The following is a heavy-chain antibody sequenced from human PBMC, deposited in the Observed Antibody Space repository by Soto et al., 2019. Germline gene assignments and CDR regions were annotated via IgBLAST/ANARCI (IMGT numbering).Heavy chain of an antibody. CDR1: GGSVSYGNYY. Sequence: SETLSLTCTVSGGSVSYGNYYWSWIRQPPGKGLEWLGYLYDSGSTFYNPSLKSRVTISLDTSKNQFSLRLTSVTAADTAIYYCARQLPVGATSWFDPWGQGTLVTVSS. CDR2: LYDSGST. D-gene: IGHD1-26*01. V-gene: IGHV4-61*01. CDR3: ARQLPVGATSWFDP. J-gene: IGHJ5*02.